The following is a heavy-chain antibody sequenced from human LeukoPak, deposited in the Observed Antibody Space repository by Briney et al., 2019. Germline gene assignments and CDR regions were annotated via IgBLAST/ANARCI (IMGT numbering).Heavy chain of an antibody. Sequence: GGSLRLSCAASGFTFSSYSMNWVRQAPGKGLEWVSSISSSSSYICYADSVKGRFTISRDNAKNSLYLQMNSLRAEDTAVYYCATVRGTPYYYDSSGYYYWGQGTLVTVSS. CDR1: GFTFSSYS. CDR3: ATVRGTPYYYDSSGYYY. D-gene: IGHD3-22*01. J-gene: IGHJ4*02. CDR2: ISSSSSYI. V-gene: IGHV3-21*01.